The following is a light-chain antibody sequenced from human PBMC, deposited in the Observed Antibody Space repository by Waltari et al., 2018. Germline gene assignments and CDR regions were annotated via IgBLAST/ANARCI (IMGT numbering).Light chain of an antibody. J-gene: IGLJ3*02. Sequence: QLVLTQSPSASASLGASFTLTCTPSSGPSNYAIAWHQQQPEKGPRYLMKLYSDGSHIRGDDIPDRFSGSSSGAERYLIIASLQSEDEADYYCQAWDTGLWVFGGGTKLTVL. CDR2: LYSDGSH. V-gene: IGLV4-69*01. CDR1: SGPSNYA. CDR3: QAWDTGLWV.